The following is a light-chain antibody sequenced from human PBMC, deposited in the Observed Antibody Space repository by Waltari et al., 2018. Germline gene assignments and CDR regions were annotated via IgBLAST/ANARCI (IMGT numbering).Light chain of an antibody. J-gene: IGLJ1*01. CDR3: CSYAGRGTYV. V-gene: IGLV2-23*02. CDR1: TSDVGSYDL. Sequence: QSALTQPASVSRTPGQSITLPCSGTTSDVGSYDLVSWYQQHPGEAPKLLICEVFKRPPDTSSRFSGAKSGSTASLTISGLQPEDEADYYCCSYAGRGTYVFGSGTKSPS. CDR2: EVF.